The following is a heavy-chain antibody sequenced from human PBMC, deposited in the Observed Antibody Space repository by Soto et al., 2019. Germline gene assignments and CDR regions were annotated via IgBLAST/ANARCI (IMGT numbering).Heavy chain of an antibody. Sequence: PSETLSLTCTVSNGSIGNYYWSYIRQPPGEGLEWIGYIHYSGSISYNPSLKSRVTILLDTSKNQFSLKLSSVTAADTAVYYCARGSGSFYPFDYWDQGTLVTVSS. V-gene: IGHV4-59*01. J-gene: IGHJ4*02. D-gene: IGHD1-26*01. CDR1: NGSIGNYY. CDR3: ARGSGSFYPFDY. CDR2: IHYSGSI.